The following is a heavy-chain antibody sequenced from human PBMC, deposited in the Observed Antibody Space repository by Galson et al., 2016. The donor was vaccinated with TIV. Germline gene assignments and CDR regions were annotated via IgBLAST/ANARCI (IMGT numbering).Heavy chain of an antibody. CDR1: GFMFSTYG. CDR3: AKDSEYYFDTSGYYLPLDH. V-gene: IGHV3-30*02. D-gene: IGHD3-22*01. CDR2: IRYDGSEK. Sequence: SLRLSCAASGFMFSTYGVHWVRQSPGKGLEWVAFIRYDGSEKYVADSVKGRFIISRDNSKNMLYLQMNSVRVDDTGLYYCAKDSEYYFDTSGYYLPLDHWGQGTLVTVSS. J-gene: IGHJ4*02.